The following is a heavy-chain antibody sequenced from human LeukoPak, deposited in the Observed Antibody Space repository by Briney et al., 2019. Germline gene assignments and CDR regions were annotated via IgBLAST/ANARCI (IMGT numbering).Heavy chain of an antibody. D-gene: IGHD3-9*01. J-gene: IGHJ4*02. V-gene: IGHV3-30*02. CDR2: IRYDGSNK. Sequence: PGGSLRLSCAASGFTFSSYGMHWVRQAPGKGLEWVAFIRYDGSNKYYADSVKGRFTISRDNSKNTLYLQMNSLRAEDTAVYYCARESTYYDILTGYYYWGQGTLVTVSS. CDR1: GFTFSSYG. CDR3: ARESTYYDILTGYYY.